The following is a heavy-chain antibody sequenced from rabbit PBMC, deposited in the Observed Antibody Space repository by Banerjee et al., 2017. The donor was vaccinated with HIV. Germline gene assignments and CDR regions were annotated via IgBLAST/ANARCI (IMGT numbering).Heavy chain of an antibody. CDR1: GFSFSSSTY. J-gene: IGHJ4*01. V-gene: IGHV1S43*01. CDR2: IYTINSNT. CDR3: ARAGYADGGYAIYFNL. Sequence: QSLEESGGGLVQPEGSLTLTCTASGFSFSSSTYMCWVRQAPGKGLEWIGCIYTINSNTWYASWVNGRFTVSGDSAQNTVDLQMNSLTVADTATYFCARAGYADGGYAIYFNLWGPGTLVTDS. D-gene: IGHD8-1*01.